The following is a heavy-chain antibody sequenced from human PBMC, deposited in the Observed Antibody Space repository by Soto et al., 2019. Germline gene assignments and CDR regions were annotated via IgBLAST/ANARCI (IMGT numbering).Heavy chain of an antibody. V-gene: IGHV3-23*01. Sequence: GGSLRLSCAASGFIFSIYAISWVRQAPGKGLEWVSGISGSGSSTNYADSVKGRFTISRDNSKNTVYLQMNSLRAEDTAVYYCAKDKMYNWNYFFEYWGQGTLVTVSS. J-gene: IGHJ4*02. D-gene: IGHD1-7*01. CDR3: AKDKMYNWNYFFEY. CDR2: ISGSGSST. CDR1: GFIFSIYA.